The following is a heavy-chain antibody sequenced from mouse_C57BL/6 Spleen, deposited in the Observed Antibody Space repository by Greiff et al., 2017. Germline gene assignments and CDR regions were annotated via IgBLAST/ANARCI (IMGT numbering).Heavy chain of an antibody. CDR2: IDPSDSET. CDR3: ARSYYYGSIHWYFDV. J-gene: IGHJ1*03. D-gene: IGHD1-1*01. Sequence: VKQRPIQGLEWIGNIDPSDSETHYNQKFKDKATLTVDKSSSTAYMQLSSLTSEDSAVYYCARSYYYGSIHWYFDVWGTGTTVTVSS. V-gene: IGHV1-52*01.